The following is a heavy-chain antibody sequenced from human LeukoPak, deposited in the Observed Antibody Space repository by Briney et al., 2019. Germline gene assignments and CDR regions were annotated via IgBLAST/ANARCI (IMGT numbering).Heavy chain of an antibody. CDR2: MNPNSGNT. J-gene: IGHJ3*02. D-gene: IGHD3-16*02. V-gene: IGHV1-8*01. Sequence: ASVKVSCKASGYTFTSYDINWVRQATGQGLEWMGWMNPNSGNTGYAQKFQGRVTMTRNTSISTAYMELSSPRSEDTAVYYCARVSAFGGVIVLVRDAFDIWGQGTMVTVSS. CDR1: GYTFTSYD. CDR3: ARVSAFGGVIVLVRDAFDI.